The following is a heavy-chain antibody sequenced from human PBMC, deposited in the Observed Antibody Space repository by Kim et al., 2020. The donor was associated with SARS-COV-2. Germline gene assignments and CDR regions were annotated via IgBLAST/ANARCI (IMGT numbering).Heavy chain of an antibody. CDR1: GFTFSEYA. CDR3: TRDHRSSLDFD. Sequence: GGSLRLSCVASGFTFSEYAMHWVRQAPGKGLEWVGFIRSEVNGYTKAYTASVRGRFTISRDDSKNMAYLQMNSLKTEDTAVYYCTRDHRSSLDFD. V-gene: IGHV3-49*04. D-gene: IGHD3-16*02. CDR2: IRSEVNGYTK. J-gene: IGHJ3*01.